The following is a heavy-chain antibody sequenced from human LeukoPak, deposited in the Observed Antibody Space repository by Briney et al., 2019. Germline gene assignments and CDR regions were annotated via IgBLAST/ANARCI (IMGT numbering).Heavy chain of an antibody. CDR1: GFTFSNYA. CDR3: AKRLGDPRAFDY. D-gene: IGHD2-21*02. V-gene: IGHV3-23*01. CDR2: ISGSSGTI. Sequence: GGSLRLSCAASGFTFSNYAMNWVRQAPGKGLEGVSVISGSSGTINYAAPVKGRFTISRDNSRNTLYLQMNSLRADDTAVYYCAKRLGDPRAFDYWGQGTLVTVSS. J-gene: IGHJ4*02.